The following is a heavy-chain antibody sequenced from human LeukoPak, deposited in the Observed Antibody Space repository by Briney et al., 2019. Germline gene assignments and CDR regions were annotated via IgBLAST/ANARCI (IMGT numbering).Heavy chain of an antibody. CDR2: IYYSGST. V-gene: IGHV4-39*07. D-gene: IGHD3-22*01. Sequence: SETLSLTCTVSGGSISSSSYYWGWIRQPPGKGLEWMGSIYYSGSTYYNPSLKSRVTISVDTSKNQFSLKLSSVTAADTAVYYCARVLDYYDSSGYDYWGQGTLVTVSS. CDR3: ARVLDYYDSSGYDY. J-gene: IGHJ4*02. CDR1: GGSISSSSYY.